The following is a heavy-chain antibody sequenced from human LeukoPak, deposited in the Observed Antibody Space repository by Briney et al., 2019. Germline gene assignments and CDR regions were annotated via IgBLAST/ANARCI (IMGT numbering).Heavy chain of an antibody. D-gene: IGHD1-26*01. CDR3: ARELPGSVGAIDS. V-gene: IGHV4-30-2*01. J-gene: IGHJ5*01. CDR2: IYHSGGT. CDR1: GGSVSSGSYS. Sequence: TLSLTCTVSGGSVSSGSYSWSWIRQPPGKGLEWIGYIYHSGGTYYNPSLKSRVTISVDRSKNQFPLKLTSVTAADTAVYYCARELPGSVGAIDSWGQGTLVTVSS.